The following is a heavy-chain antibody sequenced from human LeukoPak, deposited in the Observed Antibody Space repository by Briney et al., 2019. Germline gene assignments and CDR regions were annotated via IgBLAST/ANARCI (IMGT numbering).Heavy chain of an antibody. Sequence: PGGSLRLSCAASGFTVSSNYMSWVRQAPGKGLEWVSIIYSGGSTSYADSVKGRFTISRDNSKNTLYLQMNSLRAEDTAVYYCARDLGGEWFGELLSRVAGRSYYYYGMDVWGQGTTVTVSS. V-gene: IGHV3-53*01. CDR1: GFTVSSNY. J-gene: IGHJ6*02. CDR3: ARDLGGEWFGELLSRVAGRSYYYYGMDV. D-gene: IGHD3-10*01. CDR2: IYSGGST.